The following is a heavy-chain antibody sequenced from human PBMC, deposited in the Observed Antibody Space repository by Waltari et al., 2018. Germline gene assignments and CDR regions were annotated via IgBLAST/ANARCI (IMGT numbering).Heavy chain of an antibody. V-gene: IGHV4-59*08. CDR3: ARHVRSGTTGYSVDY. Sequence: QVQLQESGPGLVKPSETLSLTCTASGAFISSYYWSWIRQPPGKGLEWIGYIYSSGTTNYNPSLRSRVTISADTSKNQFSLRLSSVTAADAAVYYCARHVRSGTTGYSVDYWGQGTLVTVSS. CDR1: GAFISSYY. D-gene: IGHD1-1*01. J-gene: IGHJ4*02. CDR2: IYSSGTT.